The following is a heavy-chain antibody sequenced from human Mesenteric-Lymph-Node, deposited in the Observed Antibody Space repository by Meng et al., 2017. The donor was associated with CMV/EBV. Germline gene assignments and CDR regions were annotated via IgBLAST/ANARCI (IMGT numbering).Heavy chain of an antibody. D-gene: IGHD6-19*01. CDR3: ARWTSSGWRALDY. J-gene: IGHJ4*02. V-gene: IGHV3-66*02. CDR1: GFTVSSNY. CDR2: IYSGGST. Sequence: GESLKISCAASGFTVSSNYMSWVRQAPGKGLEWVSVIYSGGSTYYADSVKGRFTISRDNSKNTLYLQMNSLRAEDTAVYYCARWTSSGWRALDYWGQGTLVTVSS.